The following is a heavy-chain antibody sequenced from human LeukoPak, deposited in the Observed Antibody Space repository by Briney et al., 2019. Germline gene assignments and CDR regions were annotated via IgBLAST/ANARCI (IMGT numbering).Heavy chain of an antibody. J-gene: IGHJ1*01. CDR2: TYYRSKWYK. CDR1: GDTVSSNSAT. Sequence: PSQTLSLTCAISGDTVSSNSATWNWISQSPSSGIEWLGRTYYRSKWYKYYAVSVKGRITINPDTSKNQFSLQLNSVTPEDTAVYYRARGPSYFQHWGQGTLVTVSS. CDR3: ARGPSYFQH. V-gene: IGHV6-1*01.